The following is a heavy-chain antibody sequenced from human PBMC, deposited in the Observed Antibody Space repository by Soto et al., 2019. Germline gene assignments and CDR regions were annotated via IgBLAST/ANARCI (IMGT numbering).Heavy chain of an antibody. V-gene: IGHV3-23*01. D-gene: IGHD4-17*01. J-gene: IGHJ5*02. Sequence: PGGSLRLSCAASGFTFSSYAMSWVRQAPGKGLEWVSAISGSGGSTYYADSVKGRFTISRDNSKNTLYLQMSSLRAEDTAVYYCAKDYLSGDYVVGWFDPLGQGTLVTVSS. CDR3: AKDYLSGDYVVGWFDP. CDR2: ISGSGGST. CDR1: GFTFSSYA.